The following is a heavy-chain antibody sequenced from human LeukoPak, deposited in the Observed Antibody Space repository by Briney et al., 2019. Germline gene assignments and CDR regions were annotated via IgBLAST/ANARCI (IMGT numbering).Heavy chain of an antibody. J-gene: IGHJ6*03. CDR2: INHSGST. Sequence: SETLSLTCAVYGGSFSGYYWSWIRQPPGKGLEWIGEINHSGSTNYNPSLKSRVTISVDTSKNQFSLKLSPVTAADTAVYYCASRRGSQSRYYYYYMDVWGKGTTVTVSS. CDR1: GGSFSGYY. CDR3: ASRRGSQSRYYYYYMDV. V-gene: IGHV4-34*01. D-gene: IGHD6-13*01.